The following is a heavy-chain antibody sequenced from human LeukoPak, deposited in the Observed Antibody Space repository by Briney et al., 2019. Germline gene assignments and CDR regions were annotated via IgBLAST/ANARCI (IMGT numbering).Heavy chain of an antibody. J-gene: IGHJ6*03. D-gene: IGHD3-16*01. CDR2: IRTEAYDGAT. Sequence: PGRSLRLSCAASGFTFGDYAMSWVRQAPGKGLEWVGSIRTEAYDGATDYGASVKGRFTISRDDSKNIAYLQMNSLNTEDTAVYYCTRTFGYYYFYMDVWGKGTTVIVSS. CDR3: TRTFGYYYFYMDV. V-gene: IGHV3-49*04. CDR1: GFTFGDYA.